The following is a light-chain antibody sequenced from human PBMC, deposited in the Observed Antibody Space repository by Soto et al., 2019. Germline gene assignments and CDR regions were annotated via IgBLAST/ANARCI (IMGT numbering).Light chain of an antibody. Sequence: IHMNNSPATLSASVGDRVTITCRASQSISTYLAWYQQIPGKAPKHLIYKASSLESGVPSGFSGSGSGTEFTLTISSLQPDDFATYYCQQYNSYRWTFGLGTKVDIK. J-gene: IGKJ1*01. V-gene: IGKV1-5*03. CDR1: QSISTY. CDR3: QQYNSYRWT. CDR2: KAS.